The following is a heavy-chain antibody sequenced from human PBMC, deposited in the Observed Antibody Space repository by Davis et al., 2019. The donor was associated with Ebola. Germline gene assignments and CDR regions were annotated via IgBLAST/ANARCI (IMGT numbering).Heavy chain of an antibody. Sequence: SLKISCAASGFTFSSYGMHWVRQAPGKGLEWVSGISWNSGSIGYADSVKGRFTISRDNAKNSLYLQMNSLRAEDTALYYCAKDLIAVAGGTFDYWGQGTLVTVSS. D-gene: IGHD6-19*01. CDR1: GFTFSSYG. CDR2: ISWNSGSI. J-gene: IGHJ4*02. CDR3: AKDLIAVAGGTFDY. V-gene: IGHV3-9*01.